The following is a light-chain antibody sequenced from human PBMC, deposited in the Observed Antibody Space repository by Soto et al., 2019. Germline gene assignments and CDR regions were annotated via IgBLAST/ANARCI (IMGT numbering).Light chain of an antibody. CDR1: QSISTY. CDR2: RAS. V-gene: IGKV1-5*03. Sequence: DIQMTQSPSTLSASVGDRVTITCRASQSISTYLAWYQQKPGKAPKLLIYRASSLESGVPSRFSGSGSGTEFTLTISSLEPEDFAVYYCQQRSDAITVGQGTRLEIK. CDR3: QQRSDAIT. J-gene: IGKJ5*01.